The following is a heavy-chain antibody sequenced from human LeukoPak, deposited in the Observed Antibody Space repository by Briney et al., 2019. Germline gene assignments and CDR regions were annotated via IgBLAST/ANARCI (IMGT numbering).Heavy chain of an antibody. CDR1: GDSITSFY. CDR2: IYYSGST. J-gene: IGHJ4*02. Sequence: PSEALSLTCTVSGDSITSFYCSWIRRPPGKGLEWIGYIYYSGSTNYNPSLKSRVTISVDTSKNQFSLKLSSVTAADTAVYYCARAGTTVSTRGSFDYWGQGTLVTVSS. CDR3: ARAGTTVSTRGSFDY. V-gene: IGHV4-59*01. D-gene: IGHD4-17*01.